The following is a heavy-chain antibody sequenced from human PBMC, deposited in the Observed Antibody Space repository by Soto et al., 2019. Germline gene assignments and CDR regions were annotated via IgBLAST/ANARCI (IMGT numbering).Heavy chain of an antibody. CDR1: GGSISSGGYY. Sequence: SETLSLTCTVSGGSISSGGYYWSWIRQHPGKGLEWIGYIYYSGSTYYNPSLKSRVTISVDTSKNQFSLKLSSVAAADTAVYYCASSYYDFWSGYSNPPGMDVWGQGTTVTVSS. D-gene: IGHD3-3*01. CDR3: ASSYYDFWSGYSNPPGMDV. V-gene: IGHV4-31*03. CDR2: IYYSGST. J-gene: IGHJ6*02.